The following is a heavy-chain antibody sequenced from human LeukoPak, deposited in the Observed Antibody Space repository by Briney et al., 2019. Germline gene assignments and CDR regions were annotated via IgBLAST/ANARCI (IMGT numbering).Heavy chain of an antibody. CDR2: ITGSGDGT. CDR3: VKGFVHPTYYFDY. CDR1: GFTFSSYA. V-gene: IGHV3-23*01. J-gene: IGHJ4*02. Sequence: GGSLGLSCAASGFTFSSYAMMWVRQAPGKRLEWISSITGSGDGTYYADSVRGRFTISRDNSDNTLYLQVNSLRAEDTAVYFCVKGFVHPTYYFDYWGQGTLVTVSS. D-gene: IGHD3-10*01.